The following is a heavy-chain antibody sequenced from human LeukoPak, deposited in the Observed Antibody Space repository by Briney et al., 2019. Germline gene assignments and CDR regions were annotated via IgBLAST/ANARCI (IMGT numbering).Heavy chain of an antibody. CDR1: GFTFSSYG. CDR2: ISGDAGRT. V-gene: IGHV3-21*01. Sequence: PGGSLRLSCAASGFTFSSYGMNWVRQAPGKGLEWVSGISGDAGRTYYADSVKGRFTISRDSAKNSLYLQMNSLRAEDTAVYYCARATFYGSGSDYWGQGTLVTVSS. J-gene: IGHJ4*02. CDR3: ARATFYGSGSDY. D-gene: IGHD3-10*01.